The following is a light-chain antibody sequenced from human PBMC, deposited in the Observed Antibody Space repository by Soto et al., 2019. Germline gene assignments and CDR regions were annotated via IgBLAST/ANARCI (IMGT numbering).Light chain of an antibody. CDR1: QSISSSY. Sequence: EIVLTQSPGTLSLSPGERATLSWRASQSISSSYLAWYQQKPGQAPRLLIFGASSRATGIPDRFSGSGSGTDFTLTISRLEPEDFAVYFCQQYGRSSYTFGQGTKLEIK. V-gene: IGKV3-20*01. CDR2: GAS. J-gene: IGKJ2*01. CDR3: QQYGRSSYT.